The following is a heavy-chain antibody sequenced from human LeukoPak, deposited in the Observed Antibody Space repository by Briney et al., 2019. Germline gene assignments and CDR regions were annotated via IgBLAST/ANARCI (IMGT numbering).Heavy chain of an antibody. J-gene: IGHJ6*02. CDR3: ARGSTYYGMDV. D-gene: IGHD2/OR15-2a*01. CDR1: GDPISSYY. V-gene: IGHV4-34*01. CDR2: INHSGST. Sequence: SETLSLTCSVSGDPISSYYWSWIRQPPGKGLEWIGEINHSGSTNYNPSLKSRVTISVDTSKNQFSLKLSSVTAADTAVYYCARGSTYYGMDVWGQGTTVTVSS.